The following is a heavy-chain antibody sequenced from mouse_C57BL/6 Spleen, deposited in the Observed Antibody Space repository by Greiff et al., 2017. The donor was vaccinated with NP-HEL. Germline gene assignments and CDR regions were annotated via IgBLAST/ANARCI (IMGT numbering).Heavy chain of an antibody. CDR3: ARHYGSTLRYFDV. J-gene: IGHJ1*03. CDR1: GFTFSSYG. Sequence: EVKLVESGGDLVKPGGSLKLSCAASGFTFSSYGMSWVRQTPDKRLEWVATISSGGSYTYYPDSVKGRFTISRDNAKNTLYLQMSSLKSEDTAMYYCARHYGSTLRYFDVWGTGTTVTVSS. CDR2: ISSGGSYT. D-gene: IGHD1-1*01. V-gene: IGHV5-6*01.